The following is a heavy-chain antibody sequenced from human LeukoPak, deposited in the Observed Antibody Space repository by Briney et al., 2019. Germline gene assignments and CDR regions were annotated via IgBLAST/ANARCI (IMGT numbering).Heavy chain of an antibody. J-gene: IGHJ4*02. CDR3: ARGAPSGSYYY. CDR2: INSDGSST. D-gene: IGHD1-26*01. Sequence: GGSLRLSCAASGFTFSSYWMHWVRQAPGKGLVWVSRINSDGSSTTYADSVEGRFTISRDNAKNTLYLQMSSLRAEDTAVYYCARGAPSGSYYYWGQGTLVTVSS. V-gene: IGHV3-74*01. CDR1: GFTFSSYW.